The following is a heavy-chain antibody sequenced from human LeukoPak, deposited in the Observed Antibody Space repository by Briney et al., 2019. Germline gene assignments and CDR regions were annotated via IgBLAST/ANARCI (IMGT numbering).Heavy chain of an antibody. CDR3: ARGSQSGSYHPLNWFDP. J-gene: IGHJ5*02. CDR1: GFTFSDHY. CDR2: IRRKVNGYTT. Sequence: GGSLRLSCVASGFTFSDHYMEWVRQAPGKGLEWVGRIRRKVNGYTTNYAASVKGRFTISRDDSKNSLYLQMNSLRAEDTAVYYCARGSQSGSYHPLNWFDPWGQGTLVTVSS. V-gene: IGHV3-72*01. D-gene: IGHD1-26*01.